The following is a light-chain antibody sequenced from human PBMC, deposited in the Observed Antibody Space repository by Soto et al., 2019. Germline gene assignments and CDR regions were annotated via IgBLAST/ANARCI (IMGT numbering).Light chain of an antibody. V-gene: IGKV3-11*01. CDR3: HQRNVWPPVT. CDR2: DAS. Sequence: VVLTQSPATLSLSPGERATLSCRTSLSVSVYLDWYQQKPGQAPRLLISDASNRATGIPARFSGSGSGTDFTLTISSLEPEDFAVYYCHQRNVWPPVTFGQGTRLEIK. CDR1: LSVSVY. J-gene: IGKJ5*01.